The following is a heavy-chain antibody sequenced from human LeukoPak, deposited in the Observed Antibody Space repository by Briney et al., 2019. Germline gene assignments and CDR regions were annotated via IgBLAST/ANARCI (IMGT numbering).Heavy chain of an antibody. D-gene: IGHD5-18*01. J-gene: IGHJ4*02. CDR2: IIPIFGTA. CDR1: GGTFSSYA. Sequence: SVKVSCKASGGTFSSYAISWVRQAPGQGLEGMGGIIPIFGTANYAQKFQGRVTITADESTSTAYMELSSLRSEDTAVYYCAVLGGYNYASEYFDSWGQGTLVTVSS. V-gene: IGHV1-69*01. CDR3: AVLGGYNYASEYFDS.